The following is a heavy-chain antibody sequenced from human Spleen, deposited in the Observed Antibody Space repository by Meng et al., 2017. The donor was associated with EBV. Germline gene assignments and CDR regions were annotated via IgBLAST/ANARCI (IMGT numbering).Heavy chain of an antibody. CDR2: IIPISGTA. Sequence: QVQLVQSGAEVKKPXSSVKVXCKASGGTFRSYGISWVRQAPGQGLEWMGGIIPISGTAHYAQKFQHRVTITADESTNTAYMELRSLRSDDTAVYYCARERNVYDTTGYQIWGQGTLCNVSS. D-gene: IGHD4-11*01. CDR3: ARERNVYDTTGYQI. J-gene: IGHJ4*02. CDR1: GGTFRSYG. V-gene: IGHV1-69*01.